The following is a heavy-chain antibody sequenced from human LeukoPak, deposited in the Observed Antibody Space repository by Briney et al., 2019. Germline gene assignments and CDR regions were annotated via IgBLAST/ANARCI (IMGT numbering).Heavy chain of an antibody. D-gene: IGHD3-22*01. CDR3: ARGDDSSGYFDY. CDR1: GYTFTSYD. V-gene: IGHV1-8*01. J-gene: IGHJ4*02. CDR2: MNPNSGGT. Sequence: GASVKVSCKASGYTFTSYDISWMRQATGQGLGWVGWMNPNSGGTGYAQKVHGRGTMTRNTSIRTAYMELSSLTSEDTAVYYCARGDDSSGYFDYWGQGTLVTVSS.